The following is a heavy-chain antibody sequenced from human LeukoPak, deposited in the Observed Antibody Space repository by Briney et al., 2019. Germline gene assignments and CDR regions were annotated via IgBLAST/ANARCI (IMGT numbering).Heavy chain of an antibody. CDR2: INSDGSST. CDR3: ARDLDY. Sequence: GGSLRLSCAASGFTFSNYWMHWVRQAPGKGLVWASRINSDGSSTSYADSVKGRFTISRDNAKNTLYLQMNSLRAEDTALYYCARDLDYWGQGTLVTVSS. J-gene: IGHJ4*02. V-gene: IGHV3-74*01. CDR1: GFTFSNYW.